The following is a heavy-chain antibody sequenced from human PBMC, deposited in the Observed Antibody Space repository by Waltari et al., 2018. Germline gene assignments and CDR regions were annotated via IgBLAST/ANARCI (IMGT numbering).Heavy chain of an antibody. CDR1: GYTFTSYD. Sequence: QVQLVQSGAEVKKPGASVKVSCKASGYTFTSYDINWVRQAPGQGLGWMGWMNPNSGNTGYAQKFQGRVTMTRNTSISTAYMELSSLRSEDTAVYYCARQLDLYDFWSGTSVFWFDPWGQGTLVTVSS. V-gene: IGHV1-8*01. CDR3: ARQLDLYDFWSGTSVFWFDP. CDR2: MNPNSGNT. J-gene: IGHJ5*02. D-gene: IGHD3-3*01.